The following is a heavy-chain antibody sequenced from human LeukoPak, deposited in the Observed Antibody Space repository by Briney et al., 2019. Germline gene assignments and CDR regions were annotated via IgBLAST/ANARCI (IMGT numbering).Heavy chain of an antibody. V-gene: IGHV3-30-3*01. D-gene: IGHD3-22*01. J-gene: IGHJ4*02. CDR2: ISYEGSNK. CDR3: ARDLRKSGYYDY. Sequence: GGSLRLSCVASGFTFSSYAMHWVRQAPGRGLEWVAVISYEGSNKYYADSVKGRFTISRDNSKNTLYLQMNSLRAEDTAVYYCARDLRKSGYYDYWGQGTLVTVSS. CDR1: GFTFSSYA.